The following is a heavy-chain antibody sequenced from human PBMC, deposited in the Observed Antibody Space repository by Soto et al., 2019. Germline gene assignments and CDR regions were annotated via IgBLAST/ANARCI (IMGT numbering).Heavy chain of an antibody. CDR3: ARVPDSHFGDSHFDY. CDR1: GHAFNTYA. D-gene: IGHD3-10*01. CDR2: VSSYNGKT. Sequence: QVQLVQSGAEVKKPGASVKVSCKTSGHAFNTYAFTWVRQAPGQGLEWMGWVSSYNGKTDYARNIQGRVTMTTDTSTSTVYMELKNLRSADTAVYYCARVPDSHFGDSHFDYWGQGTLVTVSS. J-gene: IGHJ4*02. V-gene: IGHV1-18*01.